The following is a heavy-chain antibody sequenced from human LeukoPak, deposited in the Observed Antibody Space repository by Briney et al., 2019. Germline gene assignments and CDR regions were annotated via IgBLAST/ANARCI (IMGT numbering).Heavy chain of an antibody. CDR1: GFTFSSYG. J-gene: IGHJ6*02. V-gene: IGHV3-30*03. D-gene: IGHD2-8*01. CDR3: ARDGYCTNGVCYPHGMDV. CDR2: ISYDGSNK. Sequence: GRSLRLSCAASGFTFSSYGMHWVRQAPGKGLEWVAVISYDGSNKYYADSVKGRFTISRDNAKNSLYLQMNSLRAEDTAVYYCARDGYCTNGVCYPHGMDVWGQGTTVTVSS.